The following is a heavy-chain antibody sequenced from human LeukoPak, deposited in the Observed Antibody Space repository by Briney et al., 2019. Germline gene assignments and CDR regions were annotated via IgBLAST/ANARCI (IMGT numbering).Heavy chain of an antibody. V-gene: IGHV1-46*01. CDR1: GYTFTSYY. D-gene: IGHD3-3*01. CDR2: INPSGGST. CDR3: ARVSLRVANSYGMDV. Sequence: ASVTVSCKASGYTFTSYYMHWVRQAPGQGLEWMGIINPSGGSTSYAQKFQGRVTMTSDTSTSTVYMELSSLRSEDTAVYYCARVSLRVANSYGMDVWGQGTTVTVSS. J-gene: IGHJ6*02.